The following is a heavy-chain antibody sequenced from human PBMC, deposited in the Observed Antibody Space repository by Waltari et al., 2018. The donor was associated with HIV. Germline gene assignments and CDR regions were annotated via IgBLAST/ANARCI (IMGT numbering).Heavy chain of an antibody. CDR2: IYSSGSV. CDR3: ARLSGSKGFDY. D-gene: IGHD3-3*02. CDR1: GGSISRGSFS. Sequence: QVQLQESGPGLLKPSQTLSLTCTVSGGSISRGSFSWSWIRQSAGKTLEWIGRIYSSGSVNYNSSVESRGTISRDTSKNQFSLLLTSVTAADSAIYYCARLSGSKGFDYWGQGTLVTVSS. V-gene: IGHV4-61*02. J-gene: IGHJ4*01.